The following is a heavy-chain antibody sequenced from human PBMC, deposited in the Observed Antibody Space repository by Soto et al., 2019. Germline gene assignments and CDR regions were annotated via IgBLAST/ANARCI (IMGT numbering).Heavy chain of an antibody. V-gene: IGHV3-21*01. CDR2: ISSSSSYI. J-gene: IGHJ6*02. CDR3: ARDEGIVVVPAAITDV. Sequence: PVGSLRLSCAASGFTFSSYSMNWVRQAPGKGLEWVSSISSSSSYIYYADSVKGRFTISRDNAKNSLYLQMNSLRAEDTAVYYCARDEGIVVVPAAITDVWGQGTTVTVSS. D-gene: IGHD2-2*01. CDR1: GFTFSSYS.